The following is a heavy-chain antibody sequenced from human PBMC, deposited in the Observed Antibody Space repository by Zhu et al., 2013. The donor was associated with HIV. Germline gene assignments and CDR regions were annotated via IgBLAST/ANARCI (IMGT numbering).Heavy chain of an antibody. Sequence: QVQLVQSGAEVKKPGASVKVSCKASGYTFTSYDINWVRQATGQGLEWMGWMNPNSGNTGYAQKFQGRVTITADKSTSTAYMELSSLRSEDTAVYYCARAVTTPDYYYGMDVWGQGTTVTVSS. CDR2: MNPNSGNT. CDR3: ARAVTTPDYYYGMDV. V-gene: IGHV1-8*01. D-gene: IGHD4-17*01. CDR1: GYTFTSYD. J-gene: IGHJ6*02.